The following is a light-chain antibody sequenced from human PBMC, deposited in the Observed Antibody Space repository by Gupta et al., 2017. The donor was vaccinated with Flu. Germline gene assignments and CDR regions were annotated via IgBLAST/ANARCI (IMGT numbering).Light chain of an antibody. V-gene: IGLV1-47*01. CDR2: RNN. J-gene: IGLJ3*02. Sequence: VTISCSGSSSNIGSNYVYWYQQLPGTAPKLLIYRNNQRPSGVPDRCSGSKSCTSASLAISGLRSEDEADYYCAAWDDSLSGNWVFGGGTKLTVL. CDR1: SSNIGSNY. CDR3: AAWDDSLSGNWV.